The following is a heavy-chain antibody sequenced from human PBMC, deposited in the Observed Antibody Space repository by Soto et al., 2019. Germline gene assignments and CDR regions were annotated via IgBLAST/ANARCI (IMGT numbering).Heavy chain of an antibody. CDR2: IYYSGST. J-gene: IGHJ4*02. Sequence: SETLSLTCTVSGGSISSYYWSWIRQPPGKGLEWIGYIYYSGSTNYNPSLKSRVTISVDTSKNQFSLKLSSVTAADTAVYYCARRIVATETFDDWGQGTRVTVAS. CDR1: GGSISSYY. V-gene: IGHV4-59*01. CDR3: ARRIVATETFDD. D-gene: IGHD5-12*01.